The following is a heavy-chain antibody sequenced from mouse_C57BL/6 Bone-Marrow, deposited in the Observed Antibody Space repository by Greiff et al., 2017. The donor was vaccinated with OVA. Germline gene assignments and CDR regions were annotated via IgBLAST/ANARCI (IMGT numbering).Heavy chain of an antibody. CDR1: GYTFTSYT. J-gene: IGHJ1*03. Sequence: QVQLQQSGAELARPGASVKMSCKASGYTFTSYTMHWVKQRPGQGLEWIGYINPSSGYTKYNQKFKDKATLTADKSSSTAYMQLSSLTSEDSAVXYCARDGYWYFDVWGTGTAVTVTS. CDR3: ARDGYWYFDV. D-gene: IGHD2-3*01. CDR2: INPSSGYT. V-gene: IGHV1-4*01.